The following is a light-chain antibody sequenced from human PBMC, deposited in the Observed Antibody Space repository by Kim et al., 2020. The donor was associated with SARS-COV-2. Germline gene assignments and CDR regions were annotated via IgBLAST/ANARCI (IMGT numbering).Light chain of an antibody. J-gene: IGLJ3*02. Sequence: GTTVTISCTRRSGSIASNYVQWYQQRPGSGPTTVIYKDNERPSGVPDRFSGSIDSSSNSASLTISGLKTEDEADYYCQSYDTSNWVFGGGTKLTVL. CDR1: SGSIASNY. CDR3: QSYDTSNWV. V-gene: IGLV6-57*03. CDR2: KDN.